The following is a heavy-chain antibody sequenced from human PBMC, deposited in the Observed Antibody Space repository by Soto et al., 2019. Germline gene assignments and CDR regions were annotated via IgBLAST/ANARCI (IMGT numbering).Heavy chain of an antibody. CDR2: ISYDGSNK. CDR3: AKVGSS. V-gene: IGHV3-30*18. D-gene: IGHD5-12*01. CDR1: GFTFSSYG. J-gene: IGHJ5*02. Sequence: LRLSFAASGFTFSSYGMHWVRQAPGKGLEWVAVISYDGSNKYYADSVKGRFTISRDNSKNTLYLQMNSLRAEDTAVYYCAKVGSSWGQGTLVTVSS.